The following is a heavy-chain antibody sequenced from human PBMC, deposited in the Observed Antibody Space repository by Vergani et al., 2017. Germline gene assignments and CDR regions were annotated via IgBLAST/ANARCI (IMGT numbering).Heavy chain of an antibody. J-gene: IGHJ4*02. Sequence: QVQLVQSGAEVKKPGASVKVSCKASGYTFTSYGISWVRQAPGQGLGWMGWFSAYNGNTNYAQKLQGRVTMTTDTSTSTAYMELRSLRSDDTAVYYCAGDPPTFGGVIAEPLFDYWGQGTLVTVSS. CDR3: AGDPPTFGGVIAEPLFDY. CDR1: GYTFTSYG. V-gene: IGHV1-18*01. D-gene: IGHD3-16*02. CDR2: FSAYNGNT.